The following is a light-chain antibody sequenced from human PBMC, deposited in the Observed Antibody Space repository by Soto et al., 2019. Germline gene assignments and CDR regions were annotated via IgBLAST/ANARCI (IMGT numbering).Light chain of an antibody. CDR2: WAS. CDR3: QQYYSNPIT. J-gene: IGKJ5*01. Sequence: DIVMTQSPDSLAVSLGERATINCKSSQSVLYSSNNKNYLDWYQQTTGQTPKMLIYWASTRESGVPDRFSGSGSGTDFTLTISSLQAEDVEVYYCQQYYSNPITFGQGTRLEIK. V-gene: IGKV4-1*01. CDR1: QSVLYSSNNKNY.